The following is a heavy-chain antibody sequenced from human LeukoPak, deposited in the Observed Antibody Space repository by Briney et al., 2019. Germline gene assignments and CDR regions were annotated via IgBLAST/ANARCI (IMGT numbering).Heavy chain of an antibody. V-gene: IGHV3-30*02. CDR1: GFTFSAYG. D-gene: IGHD6-19*01. J-gene: IGHJ4*02. Sequence: GESLRLSCAASGFTFSAYGMHWVRQAPGKGLEWLAFVRYDGSNKYYADSVKGRFTISRDYSRNMLYLQMDSLRAEDTAVFYCARHFSPYYSSGGFDYWGQGTLVTVSS. CDR3: ARHFSPYYSSGGFDY. CDR2: VRYDGSNK.